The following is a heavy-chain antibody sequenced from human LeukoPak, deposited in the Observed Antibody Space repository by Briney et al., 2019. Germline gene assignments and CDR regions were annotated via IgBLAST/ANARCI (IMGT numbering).Heavy chain of an antibody. J-gene: IGHJ4*02. CDR3: ARDYCSSTSCYLFDY. Sequence: PSETLSLTCAVSGGSISSGGYSWSWIRQPPGKGLEWIGYIYYSGSTYYNPSLKSRVTISVDTSKNQFSLKLSSVTAADTAVYYCARDYCSSTSCYLFDYWGQGTLVTVSS. CDR2: IYYSGST. CDR1: GGSISSGGYS. V-gene: IGHV4-31*11. D-gene: IGHD2-2*01.